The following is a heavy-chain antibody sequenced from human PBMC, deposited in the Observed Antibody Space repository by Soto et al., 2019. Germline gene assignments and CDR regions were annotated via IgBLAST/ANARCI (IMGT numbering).Heavy chain of an antibody. CDR2: IWYDGSNK. D-gene: IGHD6-19*01. Sequence: QVQLVESGGGVVQPGRSLRLSCAASGFTFSSYGMHWVRQAPGKGLEWVAVIWYDGSNKYYADSVKGRFTISRDNSKNTLYLQMNSLRAEDTAVYCCARDIAVAFDYWGQGTLVTVSS. CDR3: ARDIAVAFDY. CDR1: GFTFSSYG. V-gene: IGHV3-33*01. J-gene: IGHJ4*02.